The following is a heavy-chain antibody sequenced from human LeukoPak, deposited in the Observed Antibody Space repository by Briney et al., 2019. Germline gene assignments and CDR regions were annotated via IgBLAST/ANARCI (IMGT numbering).Heavy chain of an antibody. J-gene: IGHJ4*02. CDR2: INPSGGST. D-gene: IGHD2-2*01. Sequence: SVKVSCKASGYTFTSYYMHWVRQAPGQGLEWMGIINPSGGSTSYAQKFQGRVTMTRDTSTSTVYMELSSLRSEDTAVYYCARAVGYCSSTSCFPHFDYWGQGTLVTVSS. V-gene: IGHV1-46*01. CDR3: ARAVGYCSSTSCFPHFDY. CDR1: GYTFTSYY.